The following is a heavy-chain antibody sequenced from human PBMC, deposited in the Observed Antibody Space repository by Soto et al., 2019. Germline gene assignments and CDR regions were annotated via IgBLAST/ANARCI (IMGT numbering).Heavy chain of an antibody. J-gene: IGHJ5*02. CDR3: ARGKGYCSGGSCYSGYNWFDP. D-gene: IGHD2-15*01. CDR2: IYYRGST. V-gene: IGHV4-31*03. CDR1: GGSISSGGYY. Sequence: QVQLQESGPGLVKPSQTLSLTCTVSGGSISSGGYYWSWIRQHPGKGLEWIGYIYYRGSTYYNPSLTSRVTISVDTSKNQFSLKLSSVTAADTAVYYCARGKGYCSGGSCYSGYNWFDPWGQGTLVTVSS.